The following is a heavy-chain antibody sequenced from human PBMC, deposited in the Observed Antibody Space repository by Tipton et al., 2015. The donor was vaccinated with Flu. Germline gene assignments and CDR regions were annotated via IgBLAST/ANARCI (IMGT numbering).Heavy chain of an antibody. J-gene: IGHJ5*02. CDR1: GGSISSSTYY. V-gene: IGHV4-39*07. CDR3: ASLTRGGGEDWFDP. D-gene: IGHD3-10*01. CDR2: IYNTRTT. Sequence: TLSLTCTVSGGSISSSTYYWGWIRQPPGKGLEWIGSIYNTRTTYYNPSLGSRVTISLDESRNQFSLYLTSETAADTAVYYCASLTRGGGEDWFDPWGQGTLVTVSS.